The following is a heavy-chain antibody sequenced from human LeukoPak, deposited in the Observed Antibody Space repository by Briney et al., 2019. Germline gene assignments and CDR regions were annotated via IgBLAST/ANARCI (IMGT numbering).Heavy chain of an antibody. V-gene: IGHV4-59*01. CDR3: ARAGYSYGTGYYFDY. D-gene: IGHD5-18*01. Sequence: PSETLSLTCTVSGGSISSYYWSWIRLPPGKGLEWVGYIYYTGATYYNPSLKSRVTISLDTSKNQFSLKLSSVTAADAAVYYCARAGYSYGTGYYFDYWGQGALVTVSS. J-gene: IGHJ4*02. CDR2: IYYTGAT. CDR1: GGSISSYY.